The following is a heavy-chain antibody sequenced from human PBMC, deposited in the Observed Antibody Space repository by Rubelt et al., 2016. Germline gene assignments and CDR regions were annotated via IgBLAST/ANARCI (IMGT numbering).Heavy chain of an antibody. J-gene: IGHJ5*02. CDR3: ARVIWGSGWSNNWFDP. CDR1: GYTFTSYA. CDR2: INAGNGNT. D-gene: IGHD6-19*01. V-gene: IGHV1-3*01. Sequence: QVQLVQSGAEVKKPGASVKVSCKASGYTFTSYAMHWVRQAPGQRLEWMGWINAGNGNTKYSQKFKGRGTITRDTAASTAYMELSSLRSEDTAVYYCARVIWGSGWSNNWFDPWGQGTLVTVSS.